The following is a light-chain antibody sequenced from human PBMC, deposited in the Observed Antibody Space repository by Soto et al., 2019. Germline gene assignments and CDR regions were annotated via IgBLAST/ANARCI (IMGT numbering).Light chain of an antibody. CDR3: AAWDDNVKGVV. J-gene: IGLJ2*01. CDR1: SANIGSNT. Sequence: QSVLTQPPSASGTPGQRVTISCSGGSANIGSNTVNWYQQSPGRAPKVLIYTNDQRPSGVPDRFSGSKSGTSASLAISGLQSEDEADYYCAAWDDNVKGVVLGGGTKVTVL. V-gene: IGLV1-44*01. CDR2: TND.